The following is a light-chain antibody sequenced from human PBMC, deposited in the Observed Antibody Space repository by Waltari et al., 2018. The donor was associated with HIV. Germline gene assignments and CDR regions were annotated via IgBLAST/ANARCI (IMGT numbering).Light chain of an antibody. J-gene: IGLJ2*01. Sequence: SYVLTQAPSVSVAPGQTATISCGNSGRNSVQWYRQKAGRAPLLVVAAAVDRTSGVPARFSGARSGERATLTISGVEAGDEADYYCQVWDRSYKEAVFGGGT. CDR2: AAV. CDR3: QVWDRSYKEAV. CDR1: NSGRNS. V-gene: IGLV3-21*02.